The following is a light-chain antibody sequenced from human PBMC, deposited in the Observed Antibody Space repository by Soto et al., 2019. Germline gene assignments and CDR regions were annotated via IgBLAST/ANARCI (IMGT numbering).Light chain of an antibody. Sequence: DSPMTQSPSTLSASVEDRVTIICRASQSISSWLAWYQQTPGKAPKLLMYDASTLESGAPARFSGSGSGTEFTLTISSLQPEDFATYHCQEYKTWTFGQGTKVDIK. J-gene: IGKJ1*01. CDR2: DAS. CDR1: QSISSW. V-gene: IGKV1-5*02. CDR3: QEYKTWT.